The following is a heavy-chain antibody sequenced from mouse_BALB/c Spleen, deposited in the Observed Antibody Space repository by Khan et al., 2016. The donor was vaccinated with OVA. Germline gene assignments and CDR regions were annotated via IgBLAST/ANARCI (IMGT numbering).Heavy chain of an antibody. CDR2: INPNNGDS. Sequence: QVQLQQPGAELVKPGTSVKISCKASGYTFTSYYMYWVKQRPGQGLEWSGGINPNNGDSNFNEKFKSKATLTVDKSSRTAYMQLGILTSEDSAVYYCARSGYGNPFAYWGQGTLVTVSA. J-gene: IGHJ3*01. CDR1: GYTFTSYY. V-gene: IGHV1S81*02. D-gene: IGHD2-1*01. CDR3: ARSGYGNPFAY.